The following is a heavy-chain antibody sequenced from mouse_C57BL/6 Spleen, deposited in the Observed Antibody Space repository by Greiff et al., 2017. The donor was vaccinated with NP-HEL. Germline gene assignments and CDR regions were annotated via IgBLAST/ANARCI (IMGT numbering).Heavy chain of an antibody. CDR3: ARWGTTVEDY. Sequence: QVQLQQPGAELVMPGASVKLSCKASGYTFTSYWMHWVKQRPGQGLEWIGEIDPSDSYTNYNQKFKGKSTLTVDKSSSTAYMQLSSLTCEDSAVYYCARWGTTVEDYWGQGTSVTVSS. V-gene: IGHV1-69*01. CDR2: IDPSDSYT. J-gene: IGHJ4*01. D-gene: IGHD1-1*01. CDR1: GYTFTSYW.